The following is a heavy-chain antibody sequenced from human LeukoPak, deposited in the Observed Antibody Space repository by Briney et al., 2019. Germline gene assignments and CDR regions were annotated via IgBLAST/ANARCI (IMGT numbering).Heavy chain of an antibody. CDR2: IRSKTNNYAT. CDR1: GFSLSGSA. Sequence: PGGSLRLSCAASGFSLSGSAVHWVRQASGKGLEWVGRIRSKTNNYATEYAVSVEGRFTISRDDSKNTVYLQMNSLKTEDTAVYYCTRLRGEKASGDYWGQGTLATVSS. J-gene: IGHJ4*02. CDR3: TRLRGEKASGDY. D-gene: IGHD2-21*01. V-gene: IGHV3-73*01.